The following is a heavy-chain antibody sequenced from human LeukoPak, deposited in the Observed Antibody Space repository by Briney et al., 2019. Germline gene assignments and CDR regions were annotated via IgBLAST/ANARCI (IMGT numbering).Heavy chain of an antibody. D-gene: IGHD6-19*01. CDR3: AKDPTSIAVAGVDY. J-gene: IGHJ4*02. CDR1: GFTFSRYA. Sequence: GGSLRLSCAASGFTFSRYAVSWIRQAPGKGLERVSSITASGTSKYYADSWKGRFAISKDNSKNTLYLQMNSLRAEDTAVYYCAKDPTSIAVAGVDYWGQGTLVTVSS. CDR2: ITASGTSK. V-gene: IGHV3-23*01.